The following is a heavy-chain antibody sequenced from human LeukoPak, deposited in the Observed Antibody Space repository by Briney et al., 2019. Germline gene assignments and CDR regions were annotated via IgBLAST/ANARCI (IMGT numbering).Heavy chain of an antibody. V-gene: IGHV1-18*04. CDR2: ISAYNGNT. J-gene: IGHJ5*02. D-gene: IGHD2-2*01. CDR3: AREYCSSTSCSGWFDP. CDR1: GYTFTSYY. Sequence: ASVKVSCKASGYTFTSYYMHWVRQAPGQGLEWMGWISAYNGNTNYAQKLRGRVTMTTDTSTSTAYMELRSLRSDDTAVYYCAREYCSSTSCSGWFDPWGQGTLVTVSS.